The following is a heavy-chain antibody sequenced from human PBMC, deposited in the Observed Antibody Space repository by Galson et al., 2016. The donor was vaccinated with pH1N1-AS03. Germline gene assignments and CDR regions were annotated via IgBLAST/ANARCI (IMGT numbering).Heavy chain of an antibody. CDR3: AKDLEDYYESSGYFDY. CDR2: ISYDENYK. D-gene: IGHD3-22*01. V-gene: IGHV3-30*18. J-gene: IGHJ4*02. CDR1: GFTFSTFG. Sequence: SLRLSCAASGFTFSTFGMHWVRQAPGKGLEWVAVISYDENYKYYADSLKGRFTISRDNSKNTLCLQMNSLRAEDTAVYYCAKDLEDYYESSGYFDYWGRGTLVTVSS.